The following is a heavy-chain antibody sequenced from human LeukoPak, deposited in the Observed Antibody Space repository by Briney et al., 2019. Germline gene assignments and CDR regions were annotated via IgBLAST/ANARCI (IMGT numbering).Heavy chain of an antibody. CDR2: ISAYNGNT. J-gene: IGHJ4*02. CDR1: GYTFTSYG. Sequence: ASVKVSCKASGYTFTSYGISWVRQAPGQGLEWMGWISAYNGNTNYAQKLQGRVTMTTDTSTSTAYVELRSLRSDDTAVYYCARDRVAAARLFDYWGQGTLVTVSS. V-gene: IGHV1-18*01. D-gene: IGHD6-13*01. CDR3: ARDRVAAARLFDY.